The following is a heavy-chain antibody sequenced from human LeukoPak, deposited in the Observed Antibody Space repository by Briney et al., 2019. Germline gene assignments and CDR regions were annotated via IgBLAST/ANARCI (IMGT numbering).Heavy chain of an antibody. Sequence: SETLSLTCTVSGYSISSGYYWGWIRQPPGKGLEWIGSIYHSGSTYYNPSLKSRVTISVDTSKNQFSLKLNSMTAADTAVYYCARHFNSSWSGWYFDLWGRGTLVTVSS. J-gene: IGHJ2*01. CDR2: IYHSGST. CDR1: GYSISSGYY. D-gene: IGHD6-13*01. CDR3: ARHFNSSWSGWYFDL. V-gene: IGHV4-38-2*02.